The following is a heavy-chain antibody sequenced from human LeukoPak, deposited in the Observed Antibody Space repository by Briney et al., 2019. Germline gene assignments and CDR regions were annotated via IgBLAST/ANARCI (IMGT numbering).Heavy chain of an antibody. CDR2: IWSDGTNA. J-gene: IGHJ4*02. CDR3: ARDAQRGFDYSNSLQY. CDR1: GFTFNHYG. Sequence: GGSLRLSCAATGFTFNHYGMHWVRQAPGKGLEWVAVIWSDGTNAYYTDSVKGRFTISRVDSEKTVYLQMKSLRPEDTGVYYCARDAQRGFDYSNSLQYWGQGTPVTVST. D-gene: IGHD4-11*01. V-gene: IGHV3-33*01.